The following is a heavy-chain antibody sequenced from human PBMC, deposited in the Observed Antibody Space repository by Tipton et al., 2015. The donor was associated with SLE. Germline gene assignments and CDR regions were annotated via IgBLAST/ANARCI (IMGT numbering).Heavy chain of an antibody. CDR3: AREMWGDAFDI. J-gene: IGHJ3*02. CDR1: GYTLTTYF. CDR2: IKPDSGDT. Sequence: QSGPEVKKPGASVKISCKASGYTLTTYFMHWVRQAPGQGLEWMGGIKPDSGDTNYAQKFQGRVTMTSDTSINTAYLELSSLRFDDTAIYYCAREMWGDAFDIWGQGTLVSVSS. V-gene: IGHV1-2*02. D-gene: IGHD3-16*01.